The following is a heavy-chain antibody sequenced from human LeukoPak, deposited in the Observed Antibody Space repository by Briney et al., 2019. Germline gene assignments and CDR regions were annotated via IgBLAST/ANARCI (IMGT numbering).Heavy chain of an antibody. V-gene: IGHV3-33*01. D-gene: IGHD2-8*01. J-gene: IGHJ4*02. CDR1: GFTFSTYG. Sequence: GGSLRLSCAASGFTFSTYGMHWVRQAPGKGLERVAVIWYDGSNKYYADSAKGRFTISRGNAKNLLYLQMTSLRAEDTAVYYCARDGVGYGDSFDYWGQGTLVTVSS. CDR2: IWYDGSNK. CDR3: ARDGVGYGDSFDY.